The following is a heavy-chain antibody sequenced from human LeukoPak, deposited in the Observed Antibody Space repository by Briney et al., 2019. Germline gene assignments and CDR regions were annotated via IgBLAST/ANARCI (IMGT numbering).Heavy chain of an antibody. D-gene: IGHD6-19*01. Sequence: SETLSLTRAVCGGSFSGYYWSGIRQPPAKGREWVGEINHSGSTHYNPSLKSRVTISVDTSKNQFSLKLTSVTAADTAVYYCAEAVAGTLASKSYYYFDYWGQGTLVTVSS. J-gene: IGHJ4*02. CDR1: GGSFSGYY. V-gene: IGHV4-34*01. CDR2: INHSGST. CDR3: AEAVAGTLASKSYYYFDY.